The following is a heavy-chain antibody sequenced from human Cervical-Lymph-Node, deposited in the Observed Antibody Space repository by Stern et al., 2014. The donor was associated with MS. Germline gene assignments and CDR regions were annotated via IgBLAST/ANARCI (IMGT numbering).Heavy chain of an antibody. D-gene: IGHD3-3*01. CDR1: GSPSVTIG. Sequence: EVQLVESGGGLVQPGGPRGSPGEALGSPSVTIGWTGAGRPPGRGRGGVATIGDVGGTKSYADSVKGRFTISRDNAKNSLYLQMNSLRDEDTAVYYCARANYDFWSGNSSFQRYYYGMDVWGQGTTVTVSS. J-gene: IGHJ6*02. V-gene: IGHV3-48*02. CDR3: ARANYDFWSGNSSFQRYYYGMDV. CDR2: IGDVGGTK.